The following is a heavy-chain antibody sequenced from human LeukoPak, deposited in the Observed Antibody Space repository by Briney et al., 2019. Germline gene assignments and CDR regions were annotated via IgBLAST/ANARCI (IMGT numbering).Heavy chain of an antibody. CDR1: GGTFSSYA. D-gene: IGHD3-22*01. CDR2: IIPIFGTA. V-gene: IGHV1-69*13. Sequence: SVKVSCKASGGTFSSYAISWVRQAPGQGLEWMGGIIPIFGTANYAQKFQGRVTITADESTSTAYMEVSSLRSEDTAVYYCARFLGPLVAADSSGYYYLNLDYWGQGTLVTVSS. J-gene: IGHJ4*02. CDR3: ARFLGPLVAADSSGYYYLNLDY.